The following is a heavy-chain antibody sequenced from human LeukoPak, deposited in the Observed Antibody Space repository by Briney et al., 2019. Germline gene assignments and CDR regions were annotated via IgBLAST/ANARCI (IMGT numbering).Heavy chain of an antibody. V-gene: IGHV3-53*01. CDR2: IYSGGST. CDR1: GFTVSSNY. J-gene: IGHJ5*01. D-gene: IGHD3-22*01. CDR3: AKENYYDSSGYYDS. Sequence: PGGSLRLSCAASGFTVSSNYMSWVRQAPGKGLEWVSVIYSGGSTYYADSVKGRFTISRDNSKNTLYLQMNSLRAEDTAVYYCAKENYYDSSGYYDSWGQGTLVTVSS.